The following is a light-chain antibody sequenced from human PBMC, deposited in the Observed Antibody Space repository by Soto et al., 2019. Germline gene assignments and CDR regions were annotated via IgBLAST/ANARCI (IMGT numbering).Light chain of an antibody. J-gene: IGKJ3*01. CDR2: GAS. CDR3: RQYNDWPPST. Sequence: EVVMTQSPATLSLSPGDRATLSCRASQSVSSDLAWYQQKPGQAPRLLIYGASTRATDIPARFSGGGSGTEFTLPISSLQSEDYGIYYCRQYNDWPPSTFGHGTKVDIK. CDR1: QSVSSD. V-gene: IGKV3-15*01.